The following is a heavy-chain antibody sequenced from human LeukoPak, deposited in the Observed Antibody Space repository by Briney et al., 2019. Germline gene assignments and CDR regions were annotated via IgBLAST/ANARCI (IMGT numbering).Heavy chain of an antibody. D-gene: IGHD3-10*01. J-gene: IGHJ6*03. CDR1: GGSISSYY. Sequence: PSETLSLTCTVSGGSISSYYWSWIRQPPGKGLEWIGYIYYSGSTNYNPSLKSRVTISVDTSKNQFSLKLSSVTAADTAVYYCARVPGSHYYYYMDVWGKGTTVTISS. CDR3: ARVPGSHYYYYMDV. CDR2: IYYSGST. V-gene: IGHV4-59*01.